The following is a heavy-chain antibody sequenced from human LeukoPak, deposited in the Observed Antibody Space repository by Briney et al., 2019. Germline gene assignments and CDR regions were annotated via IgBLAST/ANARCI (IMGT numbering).Heavy chain of an antibody. CDR3: ARGSPAYCSGGNCYVDL. CDR1: AFTFSKHW. J-gene: IGHJ5*02. CDR2: VDSDGGRI. V-gene: IGHV3-74*01. Sequence: GGSLRLSCAASAFTFSKHWMHWVRQAPGRGLVWVSRVDSDGGRITYADSVKDRFTISRDNARNTLYLQMRSLRAEDTAVYYCARGSPAYCSGGNCYVDLWGQGTLVTVSS. D-gene: IGHD2-15*01.